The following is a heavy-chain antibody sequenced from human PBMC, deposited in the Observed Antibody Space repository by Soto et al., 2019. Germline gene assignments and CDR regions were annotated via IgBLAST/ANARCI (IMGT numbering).Heavy chain of an antibody. V-gene: IGHV1-3*05. D-gene: IGHD6-13*01. CDR1: GYTFTSYA. CDR3: ARNFGSSWSYDGMDV. J-gene: IGHJ6*02. CDR2: INAGNGNT. Sequence: QVQLVQSGAEEKKPGASVKVSCKASGYTFTSYAMHWVRQAPGQRLEWMGWINAGNGNTKYSQKFQGSVTITRDTSASTAYMELSSLRSEDTAVYYCARNFGSSWSYDGMDVWGQGTTVTVSS.